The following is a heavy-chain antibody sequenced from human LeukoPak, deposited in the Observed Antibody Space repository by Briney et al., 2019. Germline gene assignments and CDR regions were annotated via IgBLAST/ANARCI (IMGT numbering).Heavy chain of an antibody. CDR3: ARDGGPDSSSWYLD. D-gene: IGHD6-13*01. Sequence: GGSLRLSCAASGFTFSSYSMNWVRQAPGKGLEWVSSISSSSSYIYYADSVKGRFTIPRDNAKNSLYLQMNSLRAEDTAVYYCARDGGPDSSSWYLDWGQGTLVTVSS. CDR1: GFTFSSYS. V-gene: IGHV3-21*01. CDR2: ISSSSSYI. J-gene: IGHJ4*02.